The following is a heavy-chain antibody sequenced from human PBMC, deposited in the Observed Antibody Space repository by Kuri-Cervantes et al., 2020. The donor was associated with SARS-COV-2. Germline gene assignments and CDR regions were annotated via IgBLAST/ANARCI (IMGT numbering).Heavy chain of an antibody. V-gene: IGHV4-34*01. CDR3: ARLRWLQGDFDY. J-gene: IGHJ4*02. D-gene: IGHD5-24*01. CDR2: INHSGNT. Sequence: SETLSLTCAVYGGSFSDYYWSWVRQPPGKGLEWIGEINHSGNTNYDPSLKSRVTISVDTSKNQFSLKLSSVTAADTAVYYCARLRWLQGDFDYWGQGTLVTVSS. CDR1: GGSFSDYY.